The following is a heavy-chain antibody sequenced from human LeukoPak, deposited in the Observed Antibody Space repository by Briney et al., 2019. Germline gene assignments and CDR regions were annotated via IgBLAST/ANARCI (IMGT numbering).Heavy chain of an antibody. CDR3: ARELVRGVRSFDP. Sequence: GGSLRLSCAASGFTFSSYEMNWVRQAPGKGLEWVSYISSSGSTIYYADFVKGRFTISRDNAQNSLYLQMNSLRAEDTAVYYCARELVRGVRSFDPWGQGTLVTVSS. CDR2: ISSSGSTI. J-gene: IGHJ5*02. CDR1: GFTFSSYE. V-gene: IGHV3-48*03. D-gene: IGHD3-10*01.